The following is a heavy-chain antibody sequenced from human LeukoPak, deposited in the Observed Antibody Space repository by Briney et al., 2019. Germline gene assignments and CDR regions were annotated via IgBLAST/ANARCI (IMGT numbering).Heavy chain of an antibody. V-gene: IGHV4-39*01. CDR3: ARQDTLTYYYVIDV. Sequence: PSETLSLTCTVSGGSINISDYYWGWIRQPPGKGPEWIGSMHYSGSTYYNPSLKSRVTISVDTSKNQFSLKVSSVTAADTAVYYCARQDTLTYYYVIDVWGQGTTVTVSS. D-gene: IGHD4-17*01. J-gene: IGHJ6*02. CDR1: GGSINISDYY. CDR2: MHYSGST.